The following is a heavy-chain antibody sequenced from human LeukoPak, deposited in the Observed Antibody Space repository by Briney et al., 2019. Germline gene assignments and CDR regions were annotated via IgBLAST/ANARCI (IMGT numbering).Heavy chain of an antibody. CDR2: ISAGGGTT. V-gene: IGHV3-23*01. Sequence: PGESLRLSCAASGFTFNNYAMSWVRQAPGKGLEWVSAISAGGGTTYYADSVKGRFTISRDNSKTTLYLQMNSLRAEDTALYYCAKSRSWGSNNYHYFDYWGQGTLVTVSS. J-gene: IGHJ4*02. CDR3: AKSRSWGSNNYHYFDY. CDR1: GFTFNNYA. D-gene: IGHD4-11*01.